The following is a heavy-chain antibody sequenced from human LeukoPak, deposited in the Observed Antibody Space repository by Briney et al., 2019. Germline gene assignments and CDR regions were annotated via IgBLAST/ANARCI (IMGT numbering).Heavy chain of an antibody. V-gene: IGHV3-53*01. Sequence: GGSLRLSCVASGFVVSSNYMSWVRQAPGKGLEWVSIIYRGGSTYYADSVKGRFTISRDNSKNTLYLQMNSLRAEDTAVYYCAREGQRSSDWYGGNYFDYWGQGTLVIVSS. CDR1: GFVVSSNY. J-gene: IGHJ4*02. CDR3: AREGQRSSDWYGGNYFDY. CDR2: IYRGGST. D-gene: IGHD6-13*01.